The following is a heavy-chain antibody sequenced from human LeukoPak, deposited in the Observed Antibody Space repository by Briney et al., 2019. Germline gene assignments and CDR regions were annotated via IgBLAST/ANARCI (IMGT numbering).Heavy chain of an antibody. J-gene: IGHJ6*03. CDR2: FDPEDGET. V-gene: IGHV1-24*01. CDR3: ATGDINTLPDRYYFYMDV. D-gene: IGHD2-15*01. CDR1: GYTLTELS. Sequence: ASVKVSCKVSGYTLTELSIHWVRQAPGKGLEWMGGFDPEDGETIYAQKFQGRVTMTEDTSTDTAYMELSSLRSEDTAVYYCATGDINTLPDRYYFYMDVWGEGTTVTVSS.